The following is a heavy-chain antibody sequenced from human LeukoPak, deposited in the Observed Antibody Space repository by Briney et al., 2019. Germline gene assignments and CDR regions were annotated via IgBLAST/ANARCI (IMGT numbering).Heavy chain of an antibody. CDR3: ARFAYSSSWPDY. Sequence: SETLSLTCTVSGGSISSYYWSWIRQPPGKGLEWIGYIYYSGSTNYNPSLKSRVTISVDTSKNQFSLKLSSVTAADTAVYYCARFAYSSSWPDYWGQGTLVTVSS. D-gene: IGHD6-13*01. CDR1: GGSISSYY. CDR2: IYYSGST. J-gene: IGHJ4*02. V-gene: IGHV4-59*08.